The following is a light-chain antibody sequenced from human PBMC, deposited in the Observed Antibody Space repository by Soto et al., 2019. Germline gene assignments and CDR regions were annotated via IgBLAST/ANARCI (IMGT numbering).Light chain of an antibody. CDR1: QGVSSY. CDR3: QQRSNWPPVT. J-gene: IGKJ4*01. Sequence: EIVLTQSPATLSLSPGERATLSCRASQGVSSYLDWYQQKPCQAPRLLIYDASNRATGIPARLSGSGSATDFTLTISSLEPEDFAIYYGQQRSNWPPVTFGGGTKVEIK. V-gene: IGKV3-11*01. CDR2: DAS.